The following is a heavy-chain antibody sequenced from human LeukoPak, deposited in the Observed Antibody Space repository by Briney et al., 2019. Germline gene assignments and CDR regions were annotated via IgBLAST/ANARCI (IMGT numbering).Heavy chain of an antibody. J-gene: IGHJ4*02. D-gene: IGHD3-9*01. Sequence: GGSLRLSCAASGFTFSSYSMNWVRQAPGKGLEWVSSTSSSSCYIYYADSVKGRFTISRDNAKNSLYLQMNSLRAEDTAVYYCARTQYYDILTGYFDYWGQGTLVTVSS. CDR3: ARTQYYDILTGYFDY. CDR2: TSSSSCYI. CDR1: GFTFSSYS. V-gene: IGHV3-21*01.